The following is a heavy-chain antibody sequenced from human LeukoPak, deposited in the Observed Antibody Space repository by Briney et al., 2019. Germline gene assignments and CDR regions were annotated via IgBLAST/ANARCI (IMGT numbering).Heavy chain of an antibody. V-gene: IGHV3-21*01. CDR3: ARWSMVGAPV. J-gene: IGHJ4*02. D-gene: IGHD1-26*01. Sequence: GGSLRLSCAASGFTFSSYSMNWVRQAPGKGLEWVSSISSSSSYIYYAASVKGRFTISRDNAKNSLYLQMNSLRAEDTAVYYCARWSMVGAPVWGQGTLVTVSS. CDR2: ISSSSSYI. CDR1: GFTFSSYS.